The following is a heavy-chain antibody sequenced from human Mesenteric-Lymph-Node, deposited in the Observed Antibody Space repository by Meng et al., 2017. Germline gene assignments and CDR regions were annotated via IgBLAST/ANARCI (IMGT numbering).Heavy chain of an antibody. V-gene: IGHV3-74*01. Sequence: GESLKISCAASGFTFSSYWMHWVRQAPGKGLVWVSRINSDGSSTSYADSVKGRFSISRDNAKSSLSLQMNSLRLEDTAVYYCARDHGFLNWFDPWGQGTLVTVSS. J-gene: IGHJ5*02. CDR1: GFTFSSYW. CDR2: INSDGSST. CDR3: ARDHGFLNWFDP. D-gene: IGHD2/OR15-2a*01.